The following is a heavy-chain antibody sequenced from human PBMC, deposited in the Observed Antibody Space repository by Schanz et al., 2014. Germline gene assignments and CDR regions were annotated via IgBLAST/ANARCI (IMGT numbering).Heavy chain of an antibody. J-gene: IGHJ4*02. D-gene: IGHD1-26*01. CDR3: AREGAFTGSYSLDY. CDR1: GFTFSSSW. Sequence: EVQLVESGGGLVKPGGSLRLSCAASGFTFSSSWMHWVRQAPGKGLVWVSRTSHDGSFTTFADSVKGRFTISRDNARNSLYLQMNSLRAEDTAVYYCAREGAFTGSYSLDYWGQGTLVTVSS. CDR2: TSHDGSFT. V-gene: IGHV3-74*01.